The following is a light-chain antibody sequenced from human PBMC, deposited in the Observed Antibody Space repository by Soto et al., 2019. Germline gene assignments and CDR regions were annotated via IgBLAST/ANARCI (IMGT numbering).Light chain of an antibody. V-gene: IGKV3-20*01. Sequence: EIALTQSPGTLSLSPGERATLSCRASQSVSSNYLAWYQLKPGQAPRLFIYGASSRATGIPDRFSGSGSGTDFTLTISRLEAEDFAVYYCQQYGSSPLTFGGGTKVEIK. CDR2: GAS. CDR3: QQYGSSPLT. J-gene: IGKJ4*01. CDR1: QSVSSNY.